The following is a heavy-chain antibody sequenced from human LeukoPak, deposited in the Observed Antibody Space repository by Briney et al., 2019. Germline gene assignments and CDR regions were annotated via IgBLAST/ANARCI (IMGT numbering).Heavy chain of an antibody. V-gene: IGHV1-3*03. CDR3: ARDRGYSSSSGENWFDP. CDR2: INAGNGNT. D-gene: IGHD6-6*01. CDR1: GYTFTSYA. J-gene: IGHJ5*02. Sequence: GASVKVSCKASGYTFTSYAMHWVRQAPGQRLEWMGWINAGNGNTKYSQEFQGRVTITRDMSTSTVYMELSSLRSEDTAVYYCARDRGYSSSSGENWFDPWGQGTLVTVSS.